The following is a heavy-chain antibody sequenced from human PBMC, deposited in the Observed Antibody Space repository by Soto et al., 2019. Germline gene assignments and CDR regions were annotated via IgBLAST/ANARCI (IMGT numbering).Heavy chain of an antibody. CDR2: ISSSSSTI. Sequence: GGSLRLSCAASGFTFSSYSMNWVRQAPGKGLEWVSYISSSSSTIYYADYVKGRYTISRDNAKNSLYLQMNSLRNDDTAVYYCTRGLLTDFFDYWGQGA. CDR1: GFTFSSYS. J-gene: IGHJ4*02. CDR3: TRGLLTDFFDY. V-gene: IGHV3-48*02.